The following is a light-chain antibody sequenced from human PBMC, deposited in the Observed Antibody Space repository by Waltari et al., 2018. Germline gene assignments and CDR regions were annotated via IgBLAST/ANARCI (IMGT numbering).Light chain of an antibody. Sequence: DIQMTQSPSTLSASVGDRVTITCRASQSIRSWLAWYQQKPGKASKLLIYKASTLESGVPSRFSGSGSGTEFTLTISRLQPDDFATYYCQQYDSFRTFGQGTKVEVK. CDR1: QSIRSW. CDR2: KAS. V-gene: IGKV1-5*03. J-gene: IGKJ1*01. CDR3: QQYDSFRT.